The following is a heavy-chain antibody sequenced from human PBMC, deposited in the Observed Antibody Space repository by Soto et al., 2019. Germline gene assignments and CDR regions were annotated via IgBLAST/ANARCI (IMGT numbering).Heavy chain of an antibody. CDR3: ARDPSYYGMDV. Sequence: ASVKVSCKASGYTFTSYAMHWVRQAPGQRHEWMGWINAGNGNTKYSQKFQGRVTITRDTSASTAYMELSSLRSEDTAVYYCARDPSYYGMDVWGQGTTVTVSS. CDR2: INAGNGNT. CDR1: GYTFTSYA. J-gene: IGHJ6*02. V-gene: IGHV1-3*01.